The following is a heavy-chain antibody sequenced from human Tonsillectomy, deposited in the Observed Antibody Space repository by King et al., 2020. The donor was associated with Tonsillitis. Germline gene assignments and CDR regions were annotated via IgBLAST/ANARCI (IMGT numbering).Heavy chain of an antibody. D-gene: IGHD1-26*01. V-gene: IGHV1-46*01. CDR1: GYTFTNYY. CDR3: ARGGVGTALYYFDY. J-gene: IGHJ4*02. CDR2: INPTGGST. Sequence: VQLVESGAEVKKPGASVKVSCKASGYTFTNYYMHWVRQAPGQGLEWMGIINPTGGSTTYAQRFQGRVTMTRDTSTSTVYMELSSLRSEDTTVYYCARGGVGTALYYFDYWGQGNLVTVSS.